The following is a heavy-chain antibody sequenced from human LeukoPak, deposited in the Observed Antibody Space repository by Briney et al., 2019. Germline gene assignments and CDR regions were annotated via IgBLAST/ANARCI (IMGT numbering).Heavy chain of an antibody. Sequence: GRSLTLSCAASGFTFSAYYMSWIRLAPGKGMDCVAYISGGGTAIYCADSVRGRFTISRDNAKNSLYLEMSSLRVEDTGVYYCARWNRALDTWGQGTLVTVSS. CDR1: GFTFSAYY. J-gene: IGHJ5*02. D-gene: IGHD1-1*01. V-gene: IGHV3-11*04. CDR2: ISGGGTAI. CDR3: ARWNRALDT.